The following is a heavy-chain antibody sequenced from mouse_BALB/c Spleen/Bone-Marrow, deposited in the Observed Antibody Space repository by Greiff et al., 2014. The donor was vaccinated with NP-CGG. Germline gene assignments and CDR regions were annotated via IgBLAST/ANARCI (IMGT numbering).Heavy chain of an antibody. V-gene: IGHV1-15*01. CDR2: IDPETGGN. Sequence: QVQLQQSGAELVRPGASVTLSCKASGYTFTDYEIHWVKQTPVHGLEWIGAIDPETGGNAYNQKFKGKATLTADKSSSTAYMELRNQTSEDSADYSCTRNGDDYFDYWGQGTTLTVSS. D-gene: IGHD4-1*01. CDR3: TRNGDDYFDY. CDR1: GYTFTDYE. J-gene: IGHJ2*01.